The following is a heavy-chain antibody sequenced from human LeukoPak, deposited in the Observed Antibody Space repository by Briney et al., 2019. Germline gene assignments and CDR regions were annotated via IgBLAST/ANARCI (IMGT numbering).Heavy chain of an antibody. J-gene: IGHJ4*02. CDR1: GGTFSSYA. CDR3: ACYDYGDYLFDY. V-gene: IGHV1-69*05. Sequence: SVKVSCKASGGTFSSYAISWVRQAPGQGLEWMGGIIPIFGTANYAQKFQGRVTITTDESTSTAYMELSSLRSEDTAVYYCACYDYGDYLFDYWGQGTLVTVSS. CDR2: IIPIFGTA. D-gene: IGHD4-17*01.